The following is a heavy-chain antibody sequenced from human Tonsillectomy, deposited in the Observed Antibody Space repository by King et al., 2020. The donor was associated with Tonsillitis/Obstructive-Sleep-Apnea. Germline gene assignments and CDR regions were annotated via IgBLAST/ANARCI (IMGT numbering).Heavy chain of an antibody. Sequence: VQLQQWGAGLLKPSETLSLTCGVYGGSFSGYYWTWIRQPPGKGLEWIGEISHSGSTNYNPSLKSRVTISVDPSKNQFSLKLSSVTAADTAVYYCARDNGGGLAFDIWGQGTMVTVSS. D-gene: IGHD3-16*01. J-gene: IGHJ3*02. CDR3: ARDNGGGLAFDI. CDR2: ISHSGST. V-gene: IGHV4-34*01. CDR1: GGSFSGYY.